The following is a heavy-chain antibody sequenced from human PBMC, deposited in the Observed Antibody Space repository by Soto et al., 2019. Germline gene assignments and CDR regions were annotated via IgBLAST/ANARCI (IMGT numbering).Heavy chain of an antibody. CDR3: ARGTNWTDETDY. J-gene: IGHJ4*02. Sequence: QVQLVESGAGVVQPGRSLRLSCAASGFPFNSFAMHWVRQAPGKGLEWVAVIWYDGNNKYYGASVKGRFTISRDNSKNTLYMQMNSLGTEDKDVYYCARGTNWTDETDYWGQGTLVTVSS. CDR1: GFPFNSFA. CDR2: IWYDGNNK. D-gene: IGHD1-1*01. V-gene: IGHV3-33*01.